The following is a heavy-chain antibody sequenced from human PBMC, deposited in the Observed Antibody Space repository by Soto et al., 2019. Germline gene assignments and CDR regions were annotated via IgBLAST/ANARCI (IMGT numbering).Heavy chain of an antibody. V-gene: IGHV5-51*01. CDR1: GYSFTSYW. Sequence: PGESLKISCKGSGYSFTSYWIGWVRQMPGKGLEWMGIIYPGDSDTRYSPSFQGQVTISADKSISTAYLQWSSLKASDTAMYYCASRFRYGDYAWGAFDIWAQRTMVTVSS. D-gene: IGHD4-17*01. CDR3: ASRFRYGDYAWGAFDI. CDR2: IYPGDSDT. J-gene: IGHJ3*02.